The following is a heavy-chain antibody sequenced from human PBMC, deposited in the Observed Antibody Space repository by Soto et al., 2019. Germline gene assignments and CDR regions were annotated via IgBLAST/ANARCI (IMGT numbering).Heavy chain of an antibody. V-gene: IGHV3-23*01. Sequence: EVQLLESGGGLVQPGGSLRLSCAASGFTFSSYAMSWVRQAPGKGLEWVSAISGSGGSTYYADSVKGRFTISRDNSRNTLNLEMNSLRAEDTAVYYCAKEKFSGWPAFDYWGQGTLVTVSS. CDR3: AKEKFSGWPAFDY. J-gene: IGHJ4*02. CDR1: GFTFSSYA. D-gene: IGHD6-19*01. CDR2: ISGSGGST.